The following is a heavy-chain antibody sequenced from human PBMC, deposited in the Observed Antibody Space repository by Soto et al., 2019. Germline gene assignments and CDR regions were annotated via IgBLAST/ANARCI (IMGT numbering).Heavy chain of an antibody. CDR1: GYSFASYW. Sequence: PGESLKISCKGSGYSFASYWIGWVRQMPGKGLEWMGIIYPGDSDTRYSPSFQGQVTISADKSISTAYLQWSSLKASDTAMYDCARRADYDFWSGYYDPYYFDYWGQGTLVTVSS. V-gene: IGHV5-51*01. D-gene: IGHD3-3*01. J-gene: IGHJ4*02. CDR2: IYPGDSDT. CDR3: ARRADYDFWSGYYDPYYFDY.